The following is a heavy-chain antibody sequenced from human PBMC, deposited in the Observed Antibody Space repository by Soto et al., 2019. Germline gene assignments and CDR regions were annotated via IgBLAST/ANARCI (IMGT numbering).Heavy chain of an antibody. Sequence: ASVKVSCKASGYTFTGHYMHWVRQAPGQGLEWMGWINPNSGGTNYAQKFQGWVTMTRDTSISTAYMELSRLRSDDTAVYYCARDKEDQLLSLAFDPWGQGTLVTV. V-gene: IGHV1-2*04. D-gene: IGHD2-2*01. CDR2: INPNSGGT. J-gene: IGHJ5*02. CDR1: GYTFTGHY. CDR3: ARDKEDQLLSLAFDP.